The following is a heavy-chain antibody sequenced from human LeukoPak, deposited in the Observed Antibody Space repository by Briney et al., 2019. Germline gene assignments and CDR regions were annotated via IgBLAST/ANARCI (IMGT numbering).Heavy chain of an antibody. CDR2: ISSDSNYI. CDR1: GFTFSTYS. CDR3: ARVAFGLYVMDV. D-gene: IGHD3-16*01. J-gene: IGHJ6*02. V-gene: IGHV3-21*01. Sequence: PGGSLRLSCAASGFTFSTYSMNWVRQAPGKGLEWVSSISSDSNYIYYADSLKGRFTISRGSAKNSLYLQMISLRAEDTAVYYCARVAFGLYVMDVWGQGTTVTVSS.